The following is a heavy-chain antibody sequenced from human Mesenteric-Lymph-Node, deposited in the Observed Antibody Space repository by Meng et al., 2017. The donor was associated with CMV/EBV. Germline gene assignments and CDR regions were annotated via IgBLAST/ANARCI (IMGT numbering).Heavy chain of an antibody. Sequence: GESLKISCAASGFTFSSYWMSWVRQAPGKGLEWVAVISYDGSNKYYADSVKGRFTISRDNSKNTLYLQMNNLRVDDTAIYYCASRLRSAWGLDNWGQGTLVTVSS. D-gene: IGHD4-17*01. CDR3: ASRLRSAWGLDN. CDR2: ISYDGSNK. CDR1: GFTFSSYW. J-gene: IGHJ4*02. V-gene: IGHV3-30*14.